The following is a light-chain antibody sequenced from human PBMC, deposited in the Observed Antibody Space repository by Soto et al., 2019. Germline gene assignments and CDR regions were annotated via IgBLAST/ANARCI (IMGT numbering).Light chain of an antibody. V-gene: IGKV1-12*01. Sequence: DNQVTQTPASMASSVGGRVTITCRASQDIGNWMTWYQQKPGKAPKLLIYSASTLVRGVPSRFSGSGSGTEFTLTISGLQPEDSLTYYCQQAKSFPITFGQGTRLEIK. CDR2: SAS. CDR3: QQAKSFPIT. CDR1: QDIGNW. J-gene: IGKJ5*01.